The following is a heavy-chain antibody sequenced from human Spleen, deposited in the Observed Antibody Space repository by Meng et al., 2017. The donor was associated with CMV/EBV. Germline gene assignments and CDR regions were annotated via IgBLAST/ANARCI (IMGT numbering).Heavy chain of an antibody. D-gene: IGHD6-13*01. V-gene: IGHV1-69*02. CDR2: IIPLVDIV. CDR3: ARADSRGYHY. J-gene: IGHJ4*02. CDR1: GGTFSSDT. Sequence: SVKVSCKASGGTFSSDTFTWVRQAPGQGLEWMGRIIPLVDIVRFAQTFQGRLTITADRSTNTVYMDLSSLRSEDTAVYYCARADSRGYHYWGQGTLVTVSS.